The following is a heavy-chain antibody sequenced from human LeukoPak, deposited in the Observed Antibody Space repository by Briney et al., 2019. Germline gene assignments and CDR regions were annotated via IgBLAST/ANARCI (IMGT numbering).Heavy chain of an antibody. D-gene: IGHD3-16*01. Sequence: GGSLRLSCAASGFTFSSYAMSWVRQAPGKGLEWVSAISSSGISTYYADSVKGRFTISRDNSKNTLYLQISSLRAGDTAVVYCAKVRGGYAFDIWGQGTMVTVSS. J-gene: IGHJ3*02. CDR1: GFTFSSYA. CDR3: AKVRGGYAFDI. V-gene: IGHV3-23*01. CDR2: ISSSGIST.